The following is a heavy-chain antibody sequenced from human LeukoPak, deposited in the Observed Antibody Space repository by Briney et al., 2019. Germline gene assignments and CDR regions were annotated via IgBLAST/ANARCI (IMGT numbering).Heavy chain of an antibody. CDR1: GFTFSDYY. V-gene: IGHV3-11*06. CDR3: ARAPVATMADY. J-gene: IGHJ4*02. Sequence: PGGSLRLSCAASGFTFSDYYMSWIRQAPGKGLEWVSCISSSSSYTNYADSVKGRFTISRDNAKNSLYLQMNSLRAEDTAVYYCARAPVATMADYWGQGTLVTVSS. CDR2: ISSSSSYT. D-gene: IGHD5-12*01.